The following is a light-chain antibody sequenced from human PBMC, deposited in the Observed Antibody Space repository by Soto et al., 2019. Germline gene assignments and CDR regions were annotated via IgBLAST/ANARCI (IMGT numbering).Light chain of an antibody. CDR2: AAS. J-gene: IGKJ1*01. CDR3: QQYHNWPRT. V-gene: IGKV3-15*01. CDR1: QSVSSN. Sequence: EVVMTQSPATLSVSPGERATLSCRASQSVSSNLAWYQQKPGQAPRLVIYAASTRATGIPARFSGSSSGTEFTLTISSLQSEDFAVYYCQQYHNWPRTFGQGTKVDIK.